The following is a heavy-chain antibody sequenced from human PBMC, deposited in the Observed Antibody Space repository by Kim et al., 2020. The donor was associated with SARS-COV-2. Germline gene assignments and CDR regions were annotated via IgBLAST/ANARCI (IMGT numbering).Heavy chain of an antibody. J-gene: IGHJ5*02. CDR2: TYYRSKWYN. CDR1: GDSVSSNSAA. CDR3: ARDLGDSSSWSQGFDP. V-gene: IGHV6-1*01. Sequence: SQTLSLTCAISGDSVSSNSAAWNWIRQSPSRGLEWLGRTYYRSKWYNDYAVSVKSRITINPDTSKNQFSLQLNSVTPEDTAVYYCARDLGDSSSWSQGFDPWGQGTLVTVSS. D-gene: IGHD6-13*01.